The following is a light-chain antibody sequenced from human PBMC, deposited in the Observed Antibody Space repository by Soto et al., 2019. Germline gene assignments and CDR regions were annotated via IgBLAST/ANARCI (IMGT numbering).Light chain of an antibody. CDR2: RNN. J-gene: IGLJ1*01. CDR1: RSNIGGNY. Sequence: QSVLTQPPSASGTPGQRVTISCFGGRSNIGGNYVYWYQQLPGTAPKLLIHRNNQRPSGVPDRLSGSKSCASASLVISGRRSEDEADYYCSASDDSRSGYVFGTGTKLTVL. CDR3: SASDDSRSGYV. V-gene: IGLV1-47*01.